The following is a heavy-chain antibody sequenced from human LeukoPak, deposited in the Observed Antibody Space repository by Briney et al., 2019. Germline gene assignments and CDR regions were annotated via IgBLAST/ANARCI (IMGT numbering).Heavy chain of an antibody. Sequence: PSETLSLTCAVYNGSFSGYYWSWIRQPPGKGLEWIGEINHSGSTNYNPSLKSRVTISVDTSKNQFSLKLSSVTAADTAVYYCARGSGITRDSSGYYPGVWFDPWGQGTLVTVSS. J-gene: IGHJ5*02. D-gene: IGHD3-22*01. V-gene: IGHV4-34*01. CDR3: ARGSGITRDSSGYYPGVWFDP. CDR2: INHSGST. CDR1: NGSFSGYY.